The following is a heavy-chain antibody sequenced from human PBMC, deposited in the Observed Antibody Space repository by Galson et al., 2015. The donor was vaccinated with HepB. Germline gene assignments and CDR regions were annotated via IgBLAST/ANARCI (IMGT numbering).Heavy chain of an antibody. J-gene: IGHJ4*02. CDR1: GFTFNNFA. Sequence: SLRLSCAGSGFTFNNFAMAWVRQTPGKGLEWVSTISAGGGSTWDADSVKGRFTISRDNSNKTLSLEMNSLRDEDTAVYYCAKGGWLQGFDSWGQGALVTVSS. D-gene: IGHD5-24*01. V-gene: IGHV3-23*01. CDR3: AKGGWLQGFDS. CDR2: ISAGGGST.